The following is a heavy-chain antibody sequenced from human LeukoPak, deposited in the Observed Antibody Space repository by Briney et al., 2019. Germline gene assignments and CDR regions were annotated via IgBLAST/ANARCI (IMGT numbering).Heavy chain of an antibody. J-gene: IGHJ3*02. V-gene: IGHV1-18*01. D-gene: IGHD3-10*01. CDR3: ARGGSRSRRGDDAFDI. CDR1: GYTFTNYA. CDR2: ISAYNGNT. Sequence: ASVTVSCKASGYTFTNYAMNWVRQAPGQGLEWMGWISAYNGNTELAQKFQGRVTLATDASTSTAYVELRSLTSDDTAVYFCARGGSRSRRGDDAFDIWGQGTMDTVSS.